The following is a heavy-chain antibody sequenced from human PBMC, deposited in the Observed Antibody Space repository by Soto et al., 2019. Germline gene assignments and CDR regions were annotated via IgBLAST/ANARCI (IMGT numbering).Heavy chain of an antibody. CDR2: ISPYNGDT. CDR1: GYTFTNYG. Sequence: QLQLVQSGPEVEKPGASVKVSCRTSGYTFTNYGITWVRQAPGQGLEWMGWISPYNGDTNYAQKLQGRVTMTTDTXTXXADMELRPLRSDDTAVYYCARGVRYDYKAGHWFDPWGQGTLVTVSS. D-gene: IGHD4-4*01. V-gene: IGHV1-18*01. J-gene: IGHJ5*02. CDR3: ARGVRYDYKAGHWFDP.